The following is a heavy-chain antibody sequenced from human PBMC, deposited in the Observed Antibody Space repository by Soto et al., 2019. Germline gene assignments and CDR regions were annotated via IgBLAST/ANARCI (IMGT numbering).Heavy chain of an antibody. CDR1: GYAFTTYG. Sequence: QVHLVQSGAEVKKPGASVKVSCQGSGYAFTTYGITWVRQAPGQGLEWMGWISAHNGNTNYAQKLQGRVIVTRDTSTSTAYMELRSLRYDDTAVYYCARGRNGDYWGQGALVTVSS. CDR3: ARGRNGDY. D-gene: IGHD1-1*01. J-gene: IGHJ4*02. CDR2: ISAHNGNT. V-gene: IGHV1-18*01.